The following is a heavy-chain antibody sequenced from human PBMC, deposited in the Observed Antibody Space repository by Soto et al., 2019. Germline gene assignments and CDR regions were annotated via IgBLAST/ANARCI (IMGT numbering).Heavy chain of an antibody. CDR1: GFTVSSNY. D-gene: IGHD3-9*01. V-gene: IGHV3-66*01. CDR3: ASGNYDILTGYYPLDY. Sequence: PGGSLRLSCAASGFTVSSNYMSWVRQAPGKGLEWVSVIYSGGSTYYADSVKGRFTISRDNSKNTLYLQMNSLRAEDTAVYYCASGNYDILTGYYPLDYWGQGTLVTVSS. J-gene: IGHJ4*02. CDR2: IYSGGST.